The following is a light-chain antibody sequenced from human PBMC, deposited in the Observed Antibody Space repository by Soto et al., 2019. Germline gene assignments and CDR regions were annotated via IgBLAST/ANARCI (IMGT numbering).Light chain of an antibody. J-gene: IGKJ1*01. Sequence: EIVLTQSPGTLSLSPGERATLSCRASQSVSSSYLVWHQQKPGQAPRLLIYAASRRATGIPDRFSGSWSGTDFTLTISRLEPEDFAVYYCQQYGSSPWTFGQGTKVEIK. V-gene: IGKV3-20*01. CDR1: QSVSSSY. CDR3: QQYGSSPWT. CDR2: AAS.